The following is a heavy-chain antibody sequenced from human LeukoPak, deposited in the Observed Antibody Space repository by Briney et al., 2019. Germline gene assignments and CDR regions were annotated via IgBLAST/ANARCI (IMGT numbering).Heavy chain of an antibody. CDR2: ISGSGGST. Sequence: GGSLRLSCAASGFTFSSYAMSWVRQAPGKGLEWVSAISGSGGSTYYADSVKGRFTISRDNSKNTLYLQMNSLRAEDTAVYYCAKDFLLRGYSGYASPYYFDYWGQGTLVTVSS. J-gene: IGHJ4*02. CDR3: AKDFLLRGYSGYASPYYFDY. D-gene: IGHD5-12*01. CDR1: GFTFSSYA. V-gene: IGHV3-23*01.